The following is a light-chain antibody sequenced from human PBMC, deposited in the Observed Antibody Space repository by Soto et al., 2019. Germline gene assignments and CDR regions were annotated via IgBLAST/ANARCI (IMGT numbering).Light chain of an antibody. J-gene: IGKJ1*01. CDR1: QSLRSN. CDR2: DAS. V-gene: IGKV3-20*01. Sequence: IVMTQSPPTLSVSPGEEATLACRASQSLRSNLAWYQQKPGQAPRLLIYDASNRATGIPARFSGSGSGTDFTLTISRLEPEDFAVYYCQQYGSSPRTFGQGTKVDIK. CDR3: QQYGSSPRT.